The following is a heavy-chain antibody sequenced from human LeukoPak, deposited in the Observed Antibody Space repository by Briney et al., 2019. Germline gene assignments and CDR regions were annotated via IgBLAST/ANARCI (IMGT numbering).Heavy chain of an antibody. CDR2: IYYSGST. CDR1: GGSISSYY. J-gene: IGHJ4*02. Sequence: SETLSLTCTVSGGSISSYYWSWIRQPPGKGLEWIGYIYYSGSTNYNPSLKSRVAISVDTSKNQFSLKLSSVTAADTAVYYCAREGRSSGWYEGFDYWGQGTLVTVSS. D-gene: IGHD6-19*01. V-gene: IGHV4-59*01. CDR3: AREGRSSGWYEGFDY.